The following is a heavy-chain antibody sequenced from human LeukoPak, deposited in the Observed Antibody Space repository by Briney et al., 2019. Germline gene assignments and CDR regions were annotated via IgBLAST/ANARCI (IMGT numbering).Heavy chain of an antibody. D-gene: IGHD2/OR15-2a*01. CDR2: ISYDGSNK. J-gene: IGHJ4*02. V-gene: IGHV3-30-3*01. CDR3: AREDVIGIY. CDR1: GFTFSSYA. Sequence: GRSLRLSCAASGFTFSSYAMHWVRQAPGKGLEWVAVISYDGSNKYYADSVKGRFTISRDNSKNTLYLQMNSLRAEDTAVYYCAREDVIGIYWGQGTLVTVSS.